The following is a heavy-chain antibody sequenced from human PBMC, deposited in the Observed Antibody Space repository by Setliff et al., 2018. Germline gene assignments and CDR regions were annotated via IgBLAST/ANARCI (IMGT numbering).Heavy chain of an antibody. CDR2: VYYNGNT. V-gene: IGHV4-59*01. D-gene: IGHD5-18*01. CDR1: GESFSNNY. J-gene: IGHJ6*02. Sequence: PSETLSLTCSVYGESFSNNYWSWLRQPPGKGLEWIGYVYYNGNTNYSPSLKSRVTISADTSKNQVSLKLTSATAADTAVYYCARDRTAYNYGMDVWGQGTTVTVSS. CDR3: ARDRTAYNYGMDV.